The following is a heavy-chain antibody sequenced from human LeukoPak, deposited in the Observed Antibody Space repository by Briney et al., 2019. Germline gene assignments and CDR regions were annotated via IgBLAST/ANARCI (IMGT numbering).Heavy chain of an antibody. J-gene: IGHJ4*02. D-gene: IGHD4-17*01. CDR3: ARLSYGDYAD. Sequence: SQTLSLTCAISGDSVSSKSAAWNWIRQSPSRGLEWLGRTYYRSKWSNDYAESVKGRITINPDTSKNQFSLHLNSVTPEDTAAYYCARLSYGDYADWGQGTQVTVSS. CDR2: TYYRSKWSN. CDR1: GDSVSSKSAA. V-gene: IGHV6-1*01.